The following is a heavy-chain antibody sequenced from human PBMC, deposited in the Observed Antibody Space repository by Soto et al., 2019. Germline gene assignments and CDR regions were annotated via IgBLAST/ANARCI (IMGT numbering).Heavy chain of an antibody. CDR2: IIPILGIA. CDR3: ARDAGCSSTSCYSSWFDP. D-gene: IGHD2-2*01. V-gene: IGHV1-69*08. CDR1: GGTFSSYT. J-gene: IGHJ5*02. Sequence: QVQLVQSGAEVKKPGSSVKVSCKASGGTFSSYTISWVRQAPGQGLEWMGRIIPILGIANYAQKFQGRVTMTANKATSTAYMELGSLRSEDTAVYYCARDAGCSSTSCYSSWFDPWGQGTLVTVSS.